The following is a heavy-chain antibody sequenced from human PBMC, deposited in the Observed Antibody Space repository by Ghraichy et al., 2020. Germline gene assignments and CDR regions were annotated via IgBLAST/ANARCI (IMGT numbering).Heavy chain of an antibody. CDR1: GDSVSSNSAA. D-gene: IGHD3-3*01. Sequence: SQTLSLTCAIYGDSVSSNSAAWNWIRQSPSRGLEWLGRTYYRSKWYNDYAVSVKSRITINPDTSKNQFSLQLNSVTPEDTAVYYCARDREYDFWSGYGGYGMDVWGQGTTVTVSS. V-gene: IGHV6-1*01. J-gene: IGHJ6*02. CDR2: TYYRSKWYN. CDR3: ARDREYDFWSGYGGYGMDV.